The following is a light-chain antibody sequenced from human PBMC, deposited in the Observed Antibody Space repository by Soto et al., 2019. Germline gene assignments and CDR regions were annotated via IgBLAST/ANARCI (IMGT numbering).Light chain of an antibody. Sequence: DIQMTQSPSTLSASVGDSVTITCRASQSISSWLAWYQQKPGKAPKLLIYKASSLESGVPSRFSGSGSGTEFTLTISSLQPDDFATYYCQQHNSYPWTFVQGTKVDIK. V-gene: IGKV1-5*03. CDR2: KAS. J-gene: IGKJ1*01. CDR3: QQHNSYPWT. CDR1: QSISSW.